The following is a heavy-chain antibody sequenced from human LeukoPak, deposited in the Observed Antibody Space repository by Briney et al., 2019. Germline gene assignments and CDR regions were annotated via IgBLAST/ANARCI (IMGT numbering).Heavy chain of an antibody. J-gene: IGHJ3*02. Sequence: GGSLRLSCAASGSTFSSYGMHWVRQAPGKGLEWVAFIRYDGSNKYYADSVKGRFTISRDNSKNTLYLQMNSLRAEDTAVYYCAKGGSSWSDYDPFDIWGQGTMVTVSS. CDR1: GSTFSSYG. CDR3: AKGGSSWSDYDPFDI. CDR2: IRYDGSNK. D-gene: IGHD6-13*01. V-gene: IGHV3-30*02.